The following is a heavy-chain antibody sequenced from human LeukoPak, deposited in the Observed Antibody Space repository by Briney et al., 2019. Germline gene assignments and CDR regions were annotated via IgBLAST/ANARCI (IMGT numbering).Heavy chain of an antibody. Sequence: SETLSLTCAVYGGSFSGYYWSWIRQPPGKGLEWIGEINHSGSTNYNPSLKSRVTISVDTSKNQFSLKLSSVTAADTAVYYCARRVDSSGWYMGGRYYYYYMDVWGKGTTVTISS. V-gene: IGHV4-34*01. CDR3: ARRVDSSGWYMGGRYYYYYMDV. J-gene: IGHJ6*03. CDR2: INHSGST. CDR1: GGSFSGYY. D-gene: IGHD6-19*01.